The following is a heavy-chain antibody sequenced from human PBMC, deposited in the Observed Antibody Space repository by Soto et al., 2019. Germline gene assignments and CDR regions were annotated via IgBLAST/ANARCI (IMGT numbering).Heavy chain of an antibody. D-gene: IGHD5-12*01. CDR2: IYSGGST. J-gene: IGHJ6*02. Sequence: HPGGSLRLSCAASGFTVSSNYMSWVRQAPGKGLEWVSVIYSGGSTYYADSVKGRFTISRDNSKNTLYLQMSSLRAEDTAVYYCARVGLSGYVPRYYYYYYGMDVWGQGTTVTVSS. CDR1: GFTVSSNY. CDR3: ARVGLSGYVPRYYYYYYGMDV. V-gene: IGHV3-53*01.